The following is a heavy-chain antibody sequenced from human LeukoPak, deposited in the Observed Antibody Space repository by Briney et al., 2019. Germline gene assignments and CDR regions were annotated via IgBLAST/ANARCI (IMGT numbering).Heavy chain of an antibody. J-gene: IGHJ4*02. V-gene: IGHV4-61*01. CDR1: GGSLSSGSYY. D-gene: IGHD3-10*01. Sequence: PSETLSLTCTVSGGSLSSGSYYWSWIRQPPGKGLEWLGYIYYSGSTNYNPSLKSRVTISVDTSKNQFSLKLSSVTAADTAVYYCARMYYYGSGSYWYYFDYWGQGTLVTVSS. CDR2: IYYSGST. CDR3: ARMYYYGSGSYWYYFDY.